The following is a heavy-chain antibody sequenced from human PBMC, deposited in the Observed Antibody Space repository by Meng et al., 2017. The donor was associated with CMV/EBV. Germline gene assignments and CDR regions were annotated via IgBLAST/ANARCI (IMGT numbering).Heavy chain of an antibody. Sequence: GSLRLSCTVSGGSISSSSYYWGWIRQPPGKGLEWIGSIYYSGSTYYNPSLKSRVTISVDTSKNQFSLKLSSVTAADTAVYYCARDSTAGIPNPFDYWGQGTLVTVSS. V-gene: IGHV4-39*07. J-gene: IGHJ4*02. CDR1: GGSISSSSYY. CDR2: IYYSGST. CDR3: ARDSTAGIPNPFDY. D-gene: IGHD2-2*02.